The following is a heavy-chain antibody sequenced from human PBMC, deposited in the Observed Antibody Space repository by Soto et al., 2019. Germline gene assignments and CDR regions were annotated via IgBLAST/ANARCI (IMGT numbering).Heavy chain of an antibody. Sequence: QVQLVESGGGVVQPGRSLRLSCEASGFTFSSDGMHWVRQAPGKGLEWVALISFEGSDKYYADSVKGRFTISRDNSKNTMYLQMNSLRDEDTAVYYCAKVASGSRYMDVWGKGTTVTVSS. CDR2: ISFEGSDK. CDR1: GFTFSSDG. D-gene: IGHD3-10*01. V-gene: IGHV3-30*18. CDR3: AKVASGSRYMDV. J-gene: IGHJ6*03.